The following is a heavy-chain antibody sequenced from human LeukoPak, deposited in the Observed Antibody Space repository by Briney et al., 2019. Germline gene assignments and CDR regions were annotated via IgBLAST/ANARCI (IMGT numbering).Heavy chain of an antibody. CDR1: GYTFTSYG. Sequence: ASVKVSCKASGYTFTSYGISWVRQAPGQGLEWVGWISAYNGNTNYAQKLQGRVTMTTDTSTSTAYMELRSLRSDDTAVYYCAREAPSSGWYYYYYGMDVWGQGTTVTVSS. J-gene: IGHJ6*02. V-gene: IGHV1-18*01. CDR3: AREAPSSGWYYYYYGMDV. CDR2: ISAYNGNT. D-gene: IGHD6-19*01.